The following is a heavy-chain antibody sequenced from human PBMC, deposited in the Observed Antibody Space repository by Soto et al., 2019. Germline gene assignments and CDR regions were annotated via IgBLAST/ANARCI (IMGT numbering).Heavy chain of an antibody. CDR3: XXVRYSSGWSIDY. CDR2: IYHSGST. J-gene: IGHJ4*02. V-gene: IGHV4-4*02. Sequence: VQLPESGPGLVKPSGTLSLHCAFSWGSISSSNWWSWVRQPPGKGVGWIGEIYHSGSTNYNPSLKSRVTISVDKSKNQFSLKLSSVTAADTXXXXXXXVRYSSGWSIDYWGQGTLVTVSS. CDR1: WGSISSSNW. D-gene: IGHD6-19*01.